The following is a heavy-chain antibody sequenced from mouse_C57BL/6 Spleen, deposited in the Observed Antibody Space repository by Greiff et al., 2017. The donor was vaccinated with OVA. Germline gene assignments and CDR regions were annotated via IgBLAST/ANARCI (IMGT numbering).Heavy chain of an antibody. CDR2: IDPSDSYT. CDR1: GYTFTSYW. Sequence: QVQLQQPGAELVMPGASVKLSCKASGYTFTSYWMHWVKQRPGQGLEWIGEIDPSDSYTTYNQKFKGKSTLTVDKSSSTAYMQLSSLTSEDSAVYYCARGSSNLYYYAMDYWGQGTSVTVSS. D-gene: IGHD2-5*01. J-gene: IGHJ4*01. CDR3: ARGSSNLYYYAMDY. V-gene: IGHV1-69*01.